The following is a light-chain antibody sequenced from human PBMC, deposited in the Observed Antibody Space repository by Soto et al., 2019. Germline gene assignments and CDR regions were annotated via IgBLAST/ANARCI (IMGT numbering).Light chain of an antibody. CDR1: SGHSSNI. Sequence: QLVLTQSSSASASLGSSVKLTCTLGSGHSSNIIAWHQQQPGKAPRYLMKLEGSGSYNKGSEVPDRFSGSSSGADRYLTISNLQSEDEADYYCETWDSHTRVFGGGTKLTVL. J-gene: IGLJ3*02. CDR3: ETWDSHTRV. V-gene: IGLV4-60*03. CDR2: LEGSGSY.